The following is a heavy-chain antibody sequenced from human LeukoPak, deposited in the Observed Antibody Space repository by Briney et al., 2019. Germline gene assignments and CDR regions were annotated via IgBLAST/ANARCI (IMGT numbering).Heavy chain of an antibody. V-gene: IGHV4-39*07. CDR1: GGSISSSSYY. Sequence: SETLSLTCTVSGGSISSSSYYWGWIRQPPGKGLEWIGSIYYSGSTYYNPSLKSRVTISVDTSKNQFSLKLSSVTAADTAVYYCARDRIPDAFDIWGQGTMVTVSS. CDR3: ARDRIPDAFDI. J-gene: IGHJ3*02. D-gene: IGHD2-21*01. CDR2: IYYSGST.